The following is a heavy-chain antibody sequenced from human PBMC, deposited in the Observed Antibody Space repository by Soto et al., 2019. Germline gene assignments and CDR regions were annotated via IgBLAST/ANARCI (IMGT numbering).Heavy chain of an antibody. Sequence: PSETLSLTCTVSGGSISSYYWSWSRQPPGNVLEWIGYIHYSGSTNYNPSLKSRVTMSVDTSKNQFSLKLSSVTAADTAVYYCARTTMIRGVIRHFDYWGQGTLVIVSS. D-gene: IGHD3-10*01. CDR3: ARTTMIRGVIRHFDY. CDR1: GGSISSYY. CDR2: IHYSGST. J-gene: IGHJ4*02. V-gene: IGHV4-59*08.